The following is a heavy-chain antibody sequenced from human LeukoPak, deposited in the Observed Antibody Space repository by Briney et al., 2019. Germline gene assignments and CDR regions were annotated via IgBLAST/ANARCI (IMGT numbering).Heavy chain of an antibody. CDR1: GYTFTGYY. D-gene: IGHD6-13*01. J-gene: IGHJ6*03. CDR3: ARGPALIAAAGEYYYYYMDV. V-gene: IGHV1-2*02. CDR2: INPNSGGT. Sequence: GASVKVSCKASGYTFTGYYMHWVRQAPGQGLEWMGWINPNSGGTNYAQKFQGRVTMTRDMSTSTVYMELSSLRSEDTAVYYCARGPALIAAAGEYYYYYMDVWGKGTTVTVSS.